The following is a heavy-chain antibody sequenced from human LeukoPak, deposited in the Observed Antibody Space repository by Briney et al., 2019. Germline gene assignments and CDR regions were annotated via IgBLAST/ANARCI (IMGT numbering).Heavy chain of an antibody. V-gene: IGHV4-61*01. CDR2: IYYSGST. D-gene: IGHD6-19*01. J-gene: IGHJ6*02. CDR1: GGSVSSGSYY. Sequence: SETLSLTCTVSGGSVSSGSYYWSWIRQPPGKGLEWIGYIYYSGSTNYNPSLKSRVTISVDTSKNQFSLKLSSVTAADTAVCYCASIAVAGVIPYYYGMDVWGQGTTVTVSS. CDR3: ASIAVAGVIPYYYGMDV.